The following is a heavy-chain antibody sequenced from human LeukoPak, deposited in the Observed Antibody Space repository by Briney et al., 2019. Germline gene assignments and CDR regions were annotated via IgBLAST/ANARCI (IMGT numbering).Heavy chain of an antibody. CDR2: IIPILGIA. V-gene: IGHV1-69*02. CDR3: ARGLSEYCSSTSCYTLNWFDP. J-gene: IGHJ5*02. CDR1: GGTFSSYT. D-gene: IGHD2-2*02. Sequence: RASVKVSCKASGGTFSSYTISWVRQAPGQGLEWMGRIIPILGIANYAQKFQGRVTITADKSTSTAYMELSSLRSGDTAVYYCARGLSEYCSSTSCYTLNWFDPWGQGTLVTVSS.